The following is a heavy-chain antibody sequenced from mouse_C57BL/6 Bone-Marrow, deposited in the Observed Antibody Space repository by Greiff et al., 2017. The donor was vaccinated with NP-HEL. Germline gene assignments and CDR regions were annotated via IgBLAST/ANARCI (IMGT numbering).Heavy chain of an antibody. J-gene: IGHJ1*03. CDR3: TTFYYGNPWYFDV. CDR2: IDPENGDT. V-gene: IGHV14-4*01. D-gene: IGHD2-1*01. CDR1: GFNIKDDY. Sequence: EVQLKESGAELVRPGASVKLSCTASGFNIKDDYMHWVKQRPEQGLEWIGWIDPENGDTEYASKFQGKATITADTSSNTAYLQLSSLTSEDTAVYYCTTFYYGNPWYFDVWGTGTTVTVSS.